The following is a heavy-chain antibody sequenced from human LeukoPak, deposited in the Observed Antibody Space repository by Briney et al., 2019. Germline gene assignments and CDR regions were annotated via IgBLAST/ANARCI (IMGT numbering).Heavy chain of an antibody. CDR3: ARDLVTPHYYYGMDV. D-gene: IGHD3-9*01. CDR1: GVSISSGGYY. Sequence: SETLSLTCTVSGVSISSGGYYWSWIRQHPGKGLEWIGYIYYSGSTYYNPSLKSRVTISVDTSKNQFSLKLSSVTAADTAVYYCARDLVTPHYYYGMDVWGQGTTVTVSS. V-gene: IGHV4-31*03. CDR2: IYYSGST. J-gene: IGHJ6*02.